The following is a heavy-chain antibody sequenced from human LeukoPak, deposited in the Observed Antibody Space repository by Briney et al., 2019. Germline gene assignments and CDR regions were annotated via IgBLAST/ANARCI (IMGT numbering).Heavy chain of an antibody. D-gene: IGHD1-1*01. V-gene: IGHV1-46*01. Sequence: ASVKVSCKASGYAFTSYYIHWVRQAPGQGLEWMGIIKAGHGNTNYAQKFQGRVTMTRDTSTSTVYMELSSLRSEGTAIYYCAGEYDNSYWFDPWGQGTLLTVSS. CDR1: GYAFTSYY. CDR2: IKAGHGNT. J-gene: IGHJ5*02. CDR3: AGEYDNSYWFDP.